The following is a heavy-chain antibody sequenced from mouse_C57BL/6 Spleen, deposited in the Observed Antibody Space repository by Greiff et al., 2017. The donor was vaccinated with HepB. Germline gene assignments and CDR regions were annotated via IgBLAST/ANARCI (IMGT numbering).Heavy chain of an antibody. CDR1: EYEFPSHD. D-gene: IGHD2-4*01. CDR2: INSDGGST. J-gene: IGHJ3*01. V-gene: IGHV5-2*01. Sequence: EVKVVESGGGLVQPGESLKLSCESNEYEFPSHDMSWVRKTPEKRLELVAAINSDGGSTYYPDTMERRFIISRDNTKKTLYLQMSSLRSEDTALYYCARRTPLYYDYTWFAYWGQGTLVTVSA. CDR3: ARRTPLYYDYTWFAY.